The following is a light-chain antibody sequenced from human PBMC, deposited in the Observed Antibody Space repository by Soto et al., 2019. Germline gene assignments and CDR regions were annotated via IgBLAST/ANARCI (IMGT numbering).Light chain of an antibody. CDR2: DAS. CDR3: QQFNTYPLT. V-gene: IGKV1-5*01. CDR1: QSISSW. J-gene: IGKJ5*01. Sequence: IQMTQSPSTLYASVGDRVTINSRASQSISSWLAWYQQKPGKAPKLLIYDASSLESGVPSRFSGSGSGTDFTLTISSLQPEDFASYYCQQFNTYPLTFGQGTRLEIK.